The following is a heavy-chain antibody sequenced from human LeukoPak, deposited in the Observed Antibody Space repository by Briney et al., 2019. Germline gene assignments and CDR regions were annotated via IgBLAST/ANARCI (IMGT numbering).Heavy chain of an antibody. J-gene: IGHJ4*02. CDR2: IIPILGTA. Sequence: SVKVSCKASGGTFSSYAISWVRQAPGQGLEWMGRIIPILGTANYAQKFQGRVTITADKSTSTAYMELSGLRSEDTAVYYCARCGNWNYPDYWGQGTLVTVSS. CDR3: ARCGNWNYPDY. V-gene: IGHV1-69*04. D-gene: IGHD1-7*01. CDR1: GGTFSSYA.